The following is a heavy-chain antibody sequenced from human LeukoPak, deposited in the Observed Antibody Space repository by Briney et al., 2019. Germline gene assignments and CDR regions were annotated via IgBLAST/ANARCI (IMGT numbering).Heavy chain of an antibody. CDR2: ICWNSCSI. D-gene: IGHD6-19*01. V-gene: IGHV3-9*01. CDR1: GFTFDDYA. CDR3: AKDSSGAMWYYYGMDV. J-gene: IGHJ6*02. Sequence: PGGSLTLSCAASGFTFDDYAMHWVRQAPGKGREWVSGICWNSCSIGYADSVKGRFTLSRDNAKISLYLQMSSLRAEDTALYYCAKDSSGAMWYYYGMDVWGQGTTVPVSS.